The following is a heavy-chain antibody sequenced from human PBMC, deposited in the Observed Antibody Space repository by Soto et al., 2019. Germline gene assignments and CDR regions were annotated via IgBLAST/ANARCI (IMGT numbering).Heavy chain of an antibody. Sequence: PSETLSLTCTVSGGPIRSGNYHWSWIRQHPGKGLEWIGSMLYSGLTYYNPSLKGRVTLSVDTSKNQFSVRLNSVTASDTAVYYCAPLSVSLSGPYGIHVWGQGTTVTVSS. V-gene: IGHV4-39*01. D-gene: IGHD2-15*01. CDR3: APLSVSLSGPYGIHV. J-gene: IGHJ6*02. CDR1: GGPIRSGNYH. CDR2: MLYSGLT.